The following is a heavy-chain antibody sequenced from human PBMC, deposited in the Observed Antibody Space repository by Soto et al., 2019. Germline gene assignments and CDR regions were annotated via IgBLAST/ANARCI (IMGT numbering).Heavy chain of an antibody. CDR3: ARPAIGYSSGWYPGPAVYFDY. CDR2: ISYDGSNK. V-gene: IGHV3-30-3*01. D-gene: IGHD6-19*01. Sequence: GGSLRLSCAASGFTFSSYAMHWVRQAPGKGLEWVAVISYDGSNKYYADSVKGRFTISRDNSKNTLYLQMNGLRAEDTAVYYCARPAIGYSSGWYPGPAVYFDYWGQGTLVTVSS. J-gene: IGHJ4*02. CDR1: GFTFSSYA.